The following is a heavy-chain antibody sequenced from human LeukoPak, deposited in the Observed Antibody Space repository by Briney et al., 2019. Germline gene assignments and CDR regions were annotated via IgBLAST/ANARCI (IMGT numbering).Heavy chain of an antibody. J-gene: IGHJ4*02. Sequence: GASVKVSCKASGYTFTSYGISWVRQAPGQGLEWMGWISAYNGNTNYAQKLQGRVTMTTDTSTSTAYMELRSLRSDDTAVYYCARVTLLLSLPGLLDYWGQGTLVTVSS. V-gene: IGHV1-18*01. D-gene: IGHD3-16*01. CDR2: ISAYNGNT. CDR1: GYTFTSYG. CDR3: ARVTLLLSLPGLLDY.